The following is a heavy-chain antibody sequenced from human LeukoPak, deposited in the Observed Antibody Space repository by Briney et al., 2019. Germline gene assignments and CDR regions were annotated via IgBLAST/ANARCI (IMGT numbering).Heavy chain of an antibody. CDR2: IYYSGST. CDR1: GGSISSSSYY. V-gene: IGHV4-39*07. Sequence: PSETLSLTCTVSGGSISSSSYYWGWIRQPPGKGLEWIGSIYYSGSTYYNPSLKSRVTISVDTSKNQFSLKLSSVTAADTAVYYCARAKGGARYFDSFRRVWFDPWGQGTLVTVSS. J-gene: IGHJ5*02. CDR3: ARAKGGARYFDSFRRVWFDP. D-gene: IGHD3-9*01.